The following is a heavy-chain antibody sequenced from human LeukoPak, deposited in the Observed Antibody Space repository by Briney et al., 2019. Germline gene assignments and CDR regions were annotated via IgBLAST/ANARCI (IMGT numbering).Heavy chain of an antibody. Sequence: PSETLSLTCTVSGGSISSGDYYWSWIRRPPGKGLEWIGYIYYSGSTYYNPAPKSRVTISVDTSKNQCSLKLSSVTAADTAVYYCARAFGDIVATTKYWFDPWGQGTLVTVSS. J-gene: IGHJ5*02. CDR2: IYYSGST. CDR1: GGSISSGDYY. D-gene: IGHD5-12*01. V-gene: IGHV4-30-4*01. CDR3: ARAFGDIVATTKYWFDP.